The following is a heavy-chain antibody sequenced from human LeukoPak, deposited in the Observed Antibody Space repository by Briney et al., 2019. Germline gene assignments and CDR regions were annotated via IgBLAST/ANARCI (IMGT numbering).Heavy chain of an antibody. V-gene: IGHV3-7*01. Sequence: GGSLRLSCVPWGFTFSSYWMSWVRQAPGKGLEWVANIKQDASEKYYVDSVKGRFTISRDNAKNSLYLQMNSLRAEDTAVYYCPRRGGSSSWYLKYYFDYWGQGTLVTVSS. D-gene: IGHD6-13*01. CDR2: IKQDASEK. CDR3: PRRGGSSSWYLKYYFDY. CDR1: GFTFSSYW. J-gene: IGHJ4*02.